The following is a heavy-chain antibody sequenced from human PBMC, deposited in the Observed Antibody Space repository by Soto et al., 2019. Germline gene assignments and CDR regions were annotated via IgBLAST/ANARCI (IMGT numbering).Heavy chain of an antibody. CDR1: GGSFSTYY. D-gene: IGHD3-9*01. CDR3: ARGGSNDWQVAFDI. Sequence: SETLSLTCVVSGGSFSTYYYNWIRQSPGKGLEWIGEINHSGNNNYSPSLKSRVTMSLDSSKNQFSLKLTSVTAADTAVYYCARGGSNDWQVAFDIWGQGTMVTCSS. V-gene: IGHV4-34*01. J-gene: IGHJ3*02. CDR2: INHSGNN.